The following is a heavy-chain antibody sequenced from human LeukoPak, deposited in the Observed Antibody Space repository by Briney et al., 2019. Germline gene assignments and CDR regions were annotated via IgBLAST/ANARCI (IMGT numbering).Heavy chain of an antibody. V-gene: IGHV3-23*01. Sequence: PGGSLRLSCAASGFTFSNYAMSWVRQAPGKGLEWVSTISGSGGSTYYADSVKGRFTISRDNSKNTLYLQMNSLRAEDTAVYYCTGGGWSTDAFDIWGQGTVVTVSS. CDR2: ISGSGGST. J-gene: IGHJ3*02. CDR3: TGGGWSTDAFDI. CDR1: GFTFSNYA. D-gene: IGHD6-19*01.